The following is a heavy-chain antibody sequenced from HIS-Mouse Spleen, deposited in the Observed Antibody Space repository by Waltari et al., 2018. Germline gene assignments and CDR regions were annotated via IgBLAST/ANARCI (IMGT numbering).Heavy chain of an antibody. CDR3: ARDVTGAY. Sequence: EVQLVESGGGLVQPGGSLRLSCAASGFPFSSYWRSWVRQAPGKGLEWVANIKQDGSEKYYVDSVKGRFTISRDNAKNSLYLQMNSLRAEDTAVYYCARDVTGAYWGQGTLVTVSS. J-gene: IGHJ4*02. CDR1: GFPFSSYW. D-gene: IGHD3-10*01. CDR2: IKQDGSEK. V-gene: IGHV3-7*01.